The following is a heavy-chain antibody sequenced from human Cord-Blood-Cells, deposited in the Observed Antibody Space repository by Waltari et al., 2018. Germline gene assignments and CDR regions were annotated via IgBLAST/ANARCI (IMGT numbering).Heavy chain of an antibody. D-gene: IGHD7-27*01. CDR2: IKQDGSEK. V-gene: IGHV3-7*01. CDR1: GFTFSSLW. CDR3: ARENGEHDAFDI. Sequence: EVQLVESGGGLVQPGGSLRLSCAASGFTFSSLWLSWVRQAPGKGLEWVANIKQDGSEKYYVDSVKGRFTISRDNAKNSLYLQMNSLRAEDTAVYYCARENGEHDAFDIWGQGTMVTVSS. J-gene: IGHJ3*02.